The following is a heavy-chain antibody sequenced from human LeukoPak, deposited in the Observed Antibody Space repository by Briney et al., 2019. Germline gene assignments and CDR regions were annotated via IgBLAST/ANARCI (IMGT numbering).Heavy chain of an antibody. D-gene: IGHD5-18*01. Sequence: SETLSLTCTVSGGSISSGSYYWTWIRQPAGKGLEWIGRIYTSGSTNHNPSLKSRVTISLDTSKNQFSLKLISVTAADTAVYFCARERTDTSMDYWGQGPLVTVSS. J-gene: IGHJ4*02. V-gene: IGHV4-61*02. CDR3: ARERTDTSMDY. CDR2: IYTSGST. CDR1: GGSISSGSYY.